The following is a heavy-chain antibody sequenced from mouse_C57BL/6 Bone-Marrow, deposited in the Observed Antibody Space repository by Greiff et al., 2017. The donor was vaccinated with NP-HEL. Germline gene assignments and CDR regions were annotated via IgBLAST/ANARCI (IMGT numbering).Heavy chain of an antibody. CDR1: GYTFTDYH. CDR3: ARWGELRLRFAY. J-gene: IGHJ3*01. CDR2: INPNNGGT. Sequence: EVKLMESGPELVKPGASVKIPCKASGYTFTDYHMDWVKQSHGKSLEWIGDINPNNGGTIYNQKFKGKATLTVDKSSSTAYMELRSLTSEDTAVYYCARWGELRLRFAYWGQGTLVTVSA. D-gene: IGHD3-2*02. V-gene: IGHV1-18*01.